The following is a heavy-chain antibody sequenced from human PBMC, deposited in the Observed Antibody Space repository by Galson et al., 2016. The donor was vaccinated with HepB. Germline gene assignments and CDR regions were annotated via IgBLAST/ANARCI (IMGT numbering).Heavy chain of an antibody. CDR3: AKPQGYCYGARCDYQYGLDV. Sequence: LRLSCAASGFTFRTYAMTWVRQAPGKGLEWVSTITDSGGSADFGDSVKGRFTISRDNSRNTLYLQMNTLRADDTAVYFCAKPQGYCYGARCDYQYGLDVWGQGTTVTVSS. V-gene: IGHV3-23*01. CDR2: ITDSGGSA. J-gene: IGHJ6*02. CDR1: GFTFRTYA. D-gene: IGHD2-15*01.